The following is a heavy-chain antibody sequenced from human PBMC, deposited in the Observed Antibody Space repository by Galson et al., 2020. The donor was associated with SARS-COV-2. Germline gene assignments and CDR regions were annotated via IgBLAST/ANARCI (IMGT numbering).Heavy chain of an antibody. CDR2: IRNKAYGGTT. Sequence: GESLKISCTASGFTFGDYRMSWFRQAPGKGLEWVGFIRNKAYGGTTEYAASVKGRFTISRDDSKSIPYLQMNSLKTEDTAVYYCTRLRREAFDIWGQGTMVTVSS. CDR1: GFTFGDYR. D-gene: IGHD1-26*01. CDR3: TRLRREAFDI. V-gene: IGHV3-49*03. J-gene: IGHJ3*02.